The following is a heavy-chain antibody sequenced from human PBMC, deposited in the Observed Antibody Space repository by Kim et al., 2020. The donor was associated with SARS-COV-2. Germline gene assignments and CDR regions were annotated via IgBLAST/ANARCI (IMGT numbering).Heavy chain of an antibody. J-gene: IGHJ4*02. V-gene: IGHV3-30*01. Sequence: YCANPGNGRITTPRDNSKNPLYLQMNSLRAEDTAVYYCARNDGSGSYYPDYWGQGTLVTVSS. CDR3: ARNDGSGSYYPDY. D-gene: IGHD3-10*01.